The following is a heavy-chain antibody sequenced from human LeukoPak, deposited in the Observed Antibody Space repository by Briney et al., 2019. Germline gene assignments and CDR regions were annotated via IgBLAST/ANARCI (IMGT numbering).Heavy chain of an antibody. J-gene: IGHJ5*02. CDR2: IYYSGST. Sequence: SETLSLTCTVSGGSISGYYWSWIRQPPGKGLEWIGYIYYSGSTYYNPSLKSRVTISVDTSKNQFSLKLSSVTAADTAVYYCARDSWTPTHRILDNWFDPWGQGTLVTVSS. D-gene: IGHD1-1*01. CDR1: GGSISGYY. CDR3: ARDSWTPTHRILDNWFDP. V-gene: IGHV4-59*12.